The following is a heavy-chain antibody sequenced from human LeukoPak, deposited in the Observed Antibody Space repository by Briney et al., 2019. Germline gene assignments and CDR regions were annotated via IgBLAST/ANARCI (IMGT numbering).Heavy chain of an antibody. CDR2: ISYDGSNK. V-gene: IGHV3-30-3*01. D-gene: IGHD6-19*01. J-gene: IGHJ6*02. CDR3: ARTRLGIAVAGTRRNKGSPNYYYYYGMDV. Sequence: GRSLRLSCAASGFTFSSYAMHRVRQAPGKGLEWVAVISYDGSNKYYADSVKGRFTISRDNSKNTLYLQMNSLRAEDTAVYYCARTRLGIAVAGTRRNKGSPNYYYYYGMDVWGQGTTVTVSS. CDR1: GFTFSSYA.